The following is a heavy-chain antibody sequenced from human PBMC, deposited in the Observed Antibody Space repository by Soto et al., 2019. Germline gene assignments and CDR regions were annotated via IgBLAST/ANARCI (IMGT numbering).Heavy chain of an antibody. D-gene: IGHD1-1*01. Sequence: GGSLRLSCAASGFTFNNYVLNWVRQAPGKGLEWVSSVSASGETTYYADSVKGRFTISRDNSKNTLYLQMNSLRADDTAVYYCAKERGNSGLKFYYYYYGLDVWGQGTTVTVSS. CDR2: VSASGETT. CDR3: AKERGNSGLKFYYYYYGLDV. J-gene: IGHJ6*02. CDR1: GFTFNNYV. V-gene: IGHV3-23*01.